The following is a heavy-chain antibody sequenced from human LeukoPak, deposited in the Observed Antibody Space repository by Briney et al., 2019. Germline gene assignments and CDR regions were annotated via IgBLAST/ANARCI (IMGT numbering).Heavy chain of an antibody. CDR3: AKEGDYGDLYFDY. D-gene: IGHD4-17*01. CDR2: ISGSGGSI. J-gene: IGHJ4*02. CDR1: GFTSSSYA. V-gene: IGHV3-23*01. Sequence: GGSLRLSCAASGFTSSSYAMSWVRQAPGKGQEWVSAISGSGGSIYYADSVKGRFTISRDNSKNTLYLQMNSLRAEDTAVYYCAKEGDYGDLYFDYWGQGTLVTVSS.